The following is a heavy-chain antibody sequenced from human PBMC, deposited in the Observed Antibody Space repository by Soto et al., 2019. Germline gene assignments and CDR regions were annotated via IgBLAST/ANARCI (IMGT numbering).Heavy chain of an antibody. J-gene: IGHJ6*02. Sequence: SETLSLTCTVSGGSISSSSYYWGWIRQPPGKGLEWIGSIYYSGSTYYNPSLKSRVTISVDTSKNQFSLKLSSVTAADTAVYYCARGGQVGYYYGMDVWGQGTTVTVSS. CDR1: GGSISSSSYY. CDR2: IYYSGST. D-gene: IGHD1-26*01. V-gene: IGHV4-39*01. CDR3: ARGGQVGYYYGMDV.